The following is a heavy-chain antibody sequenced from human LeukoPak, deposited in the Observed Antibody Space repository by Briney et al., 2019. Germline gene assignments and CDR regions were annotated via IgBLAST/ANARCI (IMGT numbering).Heavy chain of an antibody. J-gene: IGHJ5*02. CDR2: IIPMSDTA. D-gene: IGHD5-18*01. V-gene: IGHV1-69*06. CDR3: AREDSYGPYNWFDP. CDR1: GGTFNSYA. Sequence: GASVKVSCKASGGTFNSYAISWVRQAPGQGLEWMGGIIPMSDTANYPQKFRGRLTITADIPTSTVYMELSSLRSEDTAVYYCAREDSYGPYNWFDPWGQGTLVTVSS.